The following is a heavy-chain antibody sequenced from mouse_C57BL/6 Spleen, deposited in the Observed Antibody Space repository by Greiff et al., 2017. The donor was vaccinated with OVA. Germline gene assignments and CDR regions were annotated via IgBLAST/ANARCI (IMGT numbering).Heavy chain of an antibody. CDR2: IHPNSGST. Sequence: VQLQQPGAELVKPGASVKLSCKASGYTFTSYWMHWVKQRPGQGLEWIGMIHPNSGSTNYNEKFKSKATLTVDKSSSTAYMQLSSLTSEDSAVYYCAKPHYYGSSPYYYAMDYWGQGTSVTVSS. V-gene: IGHV1-64*01. CDR3: AKPHYYGSSPYYYAMDY. J-gene: IGHJ4*01. CDR1: GYTFTSYW. D-gene: IGHD1-1*01.